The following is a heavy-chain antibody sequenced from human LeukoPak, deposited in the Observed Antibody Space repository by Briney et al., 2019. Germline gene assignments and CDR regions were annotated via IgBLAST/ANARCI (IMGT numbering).Heavy chain of an antibody. CDR1: GYTFTSYA. CDR3: ARLIVGATKAIDY. V-gene: IGHV1-69*13. D-gene: IGHD1-26*01. Sequence: ASVKVSCKASGYTFTSYAISWVRQAPGQGLEWMGGIIPIFGTANYAQKFQGRVTITADESTSTAYMELSSLRSEDTAVYYCARLIVGATKAIDYWGQGTLVTVSS. J-gene: IGHJ4*02. CDR2: IIPIFGTA.